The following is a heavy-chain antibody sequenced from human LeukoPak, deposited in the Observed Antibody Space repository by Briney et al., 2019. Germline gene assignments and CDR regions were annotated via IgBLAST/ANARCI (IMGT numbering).Heavy chain of an antibody. CDR2: MNPNSGNT. CDR1: GYTFTSYD. J-gene: IGHJ3*02. V-gene: IGHV1-8*01. D-gene: IGHD2-2*02. Sequence: ASVTLSCNASGYTFTSYDINWVRHATGQGLEWMGWMNPNSGNTGYAQKFQGRVTMTRNTSISTAYMELSSLRSEDTAVYYCASKNKIYNNDCRRKSTSCYNAFDIWGQGTMVTVSS. CDR3: ASKNKIYNNDCRRKSTSCYNAFDI.